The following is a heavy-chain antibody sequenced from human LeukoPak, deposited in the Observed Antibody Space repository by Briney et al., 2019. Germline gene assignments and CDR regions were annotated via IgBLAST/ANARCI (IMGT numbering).Heavy chain of an antibody. CDR1: GYTFTGYY. CDR2: IYPHSGVT. Sequence: ASVKVSCKASGYTFTGYYMHWVRQAPGQGLEWMGWIYPHSGVTVYAQKFEGRVTMTRDTSITTAYMELSSLRSDDTAVYYCARDHAFDGDNWFDPWGQGTLVTVSS. V-gene: IGHV1-2*02. D-gene: IGHD3-10*01. J-gene: IGHJ5*02. CDR3: ARDHAFDGDNWFDP.